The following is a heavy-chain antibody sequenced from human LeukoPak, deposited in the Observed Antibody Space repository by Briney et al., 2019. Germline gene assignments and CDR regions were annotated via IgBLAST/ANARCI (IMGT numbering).Heavy chain of an antibody. CDR3: ASPSEDSSGWESFDY. CDR1: GGSISSYY. J-gene: IGHJ4*02. D-gene: IGHD6-19*01. V-gene: IGHV4-59*01. CDR2: IYYSGST. Sequence: PSETLSLTCTVSGGSISSYYWSWIRQPPGKVLEWIGYIYYSGSTNYNPSLKSRVTISVDTSKNQFSLKLSSVTAADTAVYYCASPSEDSSGWESFDYWGQGTLVTVSS.